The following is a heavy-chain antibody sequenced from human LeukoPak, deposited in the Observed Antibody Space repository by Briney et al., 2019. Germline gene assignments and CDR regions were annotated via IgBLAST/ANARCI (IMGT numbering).Heavy chain of an antibody. J-gene: IGHJ4*02. CDR1: GGTFTSYA. Sequence: SVKVSCKASGGTFTSYAISWGRRAPGQGLEWMGRIIPILGIANYAQKFQGRVTITADKSTSTAYMELSSLRSEDTAVYYCAREAEEGYWGQGALVTVSS. CDR2: IIPILGIA. CDR3: AREAEEGY. V-gene: IGHV1-69*04.